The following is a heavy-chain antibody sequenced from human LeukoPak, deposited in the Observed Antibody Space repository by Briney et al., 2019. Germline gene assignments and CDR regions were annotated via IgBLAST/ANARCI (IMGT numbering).Heavy chain of an antibody. D-gene: IGHD6-13*01. CDR2: IKPDGSET. V-gene: IGHV3-7*03. Sequence: GGSLRLSCVASRFTFSNHYMSWVRQAPGKGLEWVATIKPDGSETFSVDSVKGRFTVSRDNVKNSLYLQMSSLRAEDTAVYYCASWPGAWYGLDFWGQGTLVTVSS. CDR1: RFTFSNHY. J-gene: IGHJ4*02. CDR3: ASWPGAWYGLDF.